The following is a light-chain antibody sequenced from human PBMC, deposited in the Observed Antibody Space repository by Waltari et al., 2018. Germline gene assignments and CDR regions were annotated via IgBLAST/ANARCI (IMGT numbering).Light chain of an antibody. CDR2: GAS. CDR3: QQYGSSVLYT. V-gene: IGKV3-20*01. CDR1: QSLTKRY. J-gene: IGKJ2*01. Sequence: VLTQSPGNLSLSPGERATLSCRASQSLTKRYLAWYQQKPCQAPRRLIYGASSRAAGIPDRFSGSGSGTDFTLTISRLEPEDFAVYYCQQYGSSVLYTFGQGTKLEIK.